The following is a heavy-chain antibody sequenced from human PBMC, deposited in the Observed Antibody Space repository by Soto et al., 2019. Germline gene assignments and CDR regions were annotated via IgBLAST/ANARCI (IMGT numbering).Heavy chain of an antibody. CDR3: AREENAWPVAYGLDV. Sequence: GGSLRLSCAVSGFTFSNYYIHWVRQAPGKGLEWVSSIRSGRDTFYADSVKGRFSISRDDATSSVSLQLNSLRGEDAAVYFCAREENAWPVAYGLDVWGQGSTATV. D-gene: IGHD2-2*01. V-gene: IGHV3-21*01. CDR2: IRSGRDT. CDR1: GFTFSNYY. J-gene: IGHJ6*02.